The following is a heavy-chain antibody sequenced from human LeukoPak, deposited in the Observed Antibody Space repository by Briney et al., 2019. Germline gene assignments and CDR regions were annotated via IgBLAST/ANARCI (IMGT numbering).Heavy chain of an antibody. CDR2: IHYNGIT. CDR3: ARHISSGGTYAHFDY. J-gene: IGHJ4*02. Sequence: SETLSLTCTVSGSMYNYYWSWIRQAPGKGLEWSGYIHYNGITNYSPSLKSRVTMSLDTSKNQVSLKLNSVSAADTAVYYCARHISSGGTYAHFDYWGQGTLVTVSS. V-gene: IGHV4-59*08. D-gene: IGHD1-26*01. CDR1: GSMYNYY.